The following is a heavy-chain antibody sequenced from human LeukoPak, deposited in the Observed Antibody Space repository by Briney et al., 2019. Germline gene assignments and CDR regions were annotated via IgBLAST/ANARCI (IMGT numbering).Heavy chain of an antibody. CDR2: INTDGSRT. V-gene: IGHV3-74*01. J-gene: IGHJ4*02. CDR3: ARSAGMVDS. Sequence: PGGSLRLSCAASGFTFSNYWMHWVRQAPGKGLVWVSRINTDGSRTTYADSVRGRFTISRDNAKNTLYLQMNTLRAEDTAVYHCARSAGMVDSWGQGTLVTVSS. CDR1: GFTFSNYW.